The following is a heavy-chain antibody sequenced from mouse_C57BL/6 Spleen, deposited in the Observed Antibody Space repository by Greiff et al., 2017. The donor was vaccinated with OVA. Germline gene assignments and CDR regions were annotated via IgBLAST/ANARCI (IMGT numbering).Heavy chain of an antibody. CDR3: ARAGNYVAMDY. V-gene: IGHV5-16*01. CDR1: GFTFSDYY. CDR2: INYDGSST. J-gene: IGHJ4*01. Sequence: EVKLVESEGGLVQPGSSMKLSCTASGFTFSDYYMAWVRQVPEKGLEWVANINYDGSSTYYLDSLKSRFIISRDNAKNILYLQMSSLKSEDTATYYCARAGNYVAMDYWGQGTSVTVSS. D-gene: IGHD2-1*01.